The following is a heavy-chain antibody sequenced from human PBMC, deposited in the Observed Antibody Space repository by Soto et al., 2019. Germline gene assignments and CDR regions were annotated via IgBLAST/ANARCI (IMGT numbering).Heavy chain of an antibody. D-gene: IGHD3-3*01. CDR3: AKDRFLEMQYYYGMDV. CDR1: GFTFSSYG. Sequence: GGSLRLSCAASGFTFSSYGMHWVRQAPGKGLEWVAVISCDGSNKYYADSVKGRFTISRDNSKNTLYLQMNSLRAEDTAVYYCAKDRFLEMQYYYGMDVWGQGTTVTVSS. CDR2: ISCDGSNK. J-gene: IGHJ6*02. V-gene: IGHV3-30*18.